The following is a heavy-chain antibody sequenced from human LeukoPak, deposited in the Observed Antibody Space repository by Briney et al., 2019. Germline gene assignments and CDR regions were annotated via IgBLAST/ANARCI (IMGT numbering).Heavy chain of an antibody. CDR2: IYYSGST. D-gene: IGHD6-6*01. J-gene: IGHJ4*01. CDR1: GGSISSSSYY. V-gene: IGHV4-39*01. CDR3: ARQGQLADY. Sequence: SETLSLTCTVSGGSISSSSYYWGWIRQPPGKGLEWIGSIYYSGSTYYNPSLKSRVTISVDTSKNQFSLTLRSMTAADTAVYHWARQGQLADYWGQRTPVTVSS.